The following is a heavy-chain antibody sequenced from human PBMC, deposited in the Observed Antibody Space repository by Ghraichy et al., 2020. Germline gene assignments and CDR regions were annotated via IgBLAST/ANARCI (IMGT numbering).Heavy chain of an antibody. Sequence: ASVKVSCKASGYTFISHHIHWVRQAPGQGPEWMGMLNPTGGGTNYAQKFRGRVTMTRDTSTSTVYMELSSLKSEDTAVYYCARDSGYYYDSTGYYLSTWGQGTMVTVSS. CDR1: GYTFISHH. J-gene: IGHJ3*01. D-gene: IGHD3-22*01. CDR2: LNPTGGGT. CDR3: ARDSGYYYDSTGYYLST. V-gene: IGHV1-46*01.